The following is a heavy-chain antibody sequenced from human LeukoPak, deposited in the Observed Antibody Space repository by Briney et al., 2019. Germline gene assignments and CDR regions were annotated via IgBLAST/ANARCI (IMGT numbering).Heavy chain of an antibody. CDR2: INPTGDTT. CDR3: ARVGPGNIVATILGYEPALQYYYYMDV. J-gene: IGHJ6*03. D-gene: IGHD5-12*01. V-gene: IGHV1-46*01. Sequence: GASVKVSCKASGYTFTSHYMHWVRQAPGQGLEWMGVINPTGDTTRYAQKFQGRVTMTRDMSTSTDYMELSSLRSDDTAVYYCARVGPGNIVATILGYEPALQYYYYMDVWGKGTTVTISS. CDR1: GYTFTSHY.